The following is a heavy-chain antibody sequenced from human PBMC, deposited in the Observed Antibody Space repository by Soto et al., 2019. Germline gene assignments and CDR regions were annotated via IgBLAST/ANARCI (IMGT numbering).Heavy chain of an antibody. Sequence: GESLKISCPVSENSFTPYWIAWVRQMPGKGLEWMGIIYPGDSDTRYSPSFQGQVTISADKSISTAYLQWSSLKASDTAMYYCARQGYSFGYDYWGLGTLVTVSS. CDR2: IYPGDSDT. J-gene: IGHJ4*02. CDR1: ENSFTPYW. CDR3: ARQGYSFGYDY. D-gene: IGHD5-18*01. V-gene: IGHV5-51*01.